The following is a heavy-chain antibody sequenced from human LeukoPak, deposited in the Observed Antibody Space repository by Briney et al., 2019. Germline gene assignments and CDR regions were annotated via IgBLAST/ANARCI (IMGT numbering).Heavy chain of an antibody. CDR1: GGSISSSSYY. Sequence: PSETLSLTCTVSGGSISSSSYYWGWIRQPPGTGLEWIGSIYYSGSTYYNPSLKSRVTISVDTSKNQFSLKLSSVTAADTAVYYCARRLFRASEYDFWSGYSQRGYFDYWGQGTLVTVSS. V-gene: IGHV4-39*01. D-gene: IGHD3-3*01. J-gene: IGHJ4*02. CDR2: IYYSGST. CDR3: ARRLFRASEYDFWSGYSQRGYFDY.